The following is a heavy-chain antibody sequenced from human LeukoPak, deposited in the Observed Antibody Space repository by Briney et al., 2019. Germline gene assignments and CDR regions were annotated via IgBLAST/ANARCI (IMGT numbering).Heavy chain of an antibody. V-gene: IGHV3-23*01. CDR2: INDNGSTR. Sequence: PGGSLRLSCGASGFTFSNYAMSWVRQAPGKGLEWVSGINDNGSTRLYAASVKGRFTSSRDNPKNTLYLQINSLRAEDTAVYYCAKDMQTWPRFPDYWGQGTLVTVSS. CDR1: GFTFSNYA. D-gene: IGHD5-12*01. CDR3: AKDMQTWPRFPDY. J-gene: IGHJ4*02.